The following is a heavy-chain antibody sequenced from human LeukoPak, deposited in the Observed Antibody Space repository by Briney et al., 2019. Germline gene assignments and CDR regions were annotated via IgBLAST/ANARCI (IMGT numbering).Heavy chain of an antibody. CDR1: GYTLTGYY. Sequence: ASVKVSCKASGYTLTGYYMHWVRQAPRQGLEWMGWINPNSGDTNYAQKLQGRVTMTRDTSISTAYMELSRLRSDDTAVYYCARDEDSTIFGVVTPFDYWGQGTLVTVSS. J-gene: IGHJ4*02. D-gene: IGHD3-3*01. CDR2: INPNSGDT. V-gene: IGHV1-2*02. CDR3: ARDEDSTIFGVVTPFDY.